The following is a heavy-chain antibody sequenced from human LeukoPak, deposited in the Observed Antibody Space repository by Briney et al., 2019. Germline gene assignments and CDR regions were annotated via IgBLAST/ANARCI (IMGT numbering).Heavy chain of an antibody. CDR3: ARLGSTLGDAFDI. CDR2: IYPGDSDT. Sequence: GESLQISCKGSGYSFTSYRIGWVRQMPGKGLEWMGIIYPGDSDTRYSPSFQGQVTISADKSISTAYLQWSSLKASDTAMYYCARLGSTLGDAFDIWGQGTMVTVSS. CDR1: GYSFTSYR. D-gene: IGHD5/OR15-5a*01. J-gene: IGHJ3*02. V-gene: IGHV5-51*01.